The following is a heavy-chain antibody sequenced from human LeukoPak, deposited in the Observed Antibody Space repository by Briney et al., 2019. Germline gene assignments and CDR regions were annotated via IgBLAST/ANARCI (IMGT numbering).Heavy chain of an antibody. D-gene: IGHD3-22*01. CDR2: AYADGDRK. J-gene: IGHJ4*02. Sequence: GGSLRLSCAASGFTFSSYGLHWVRQGPGKGLEWVAVAYADGDRKFYVDSVKGRFTISGDNSKNTFYLQMNSLRAEDTAIYYCATGGYMHYDHWGQGTLVTVSS. CDR3: ATGGYMHYDH. CDR1: GFTFSSYG. V-gene: IGHV3-33*01.